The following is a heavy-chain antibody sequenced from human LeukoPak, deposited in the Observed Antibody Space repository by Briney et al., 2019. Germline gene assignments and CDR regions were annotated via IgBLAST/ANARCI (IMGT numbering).Heavy chain of an antibody. V-gene: IGHV4-34*01. CDR1: GGALNGYY. CDR2: IYQSGTT. Sequence: SETLSLTCAVYGGALNGYYWTWIRQAPGMGLEWGAEIYQSGTTNYNPSLERRVTMSRDTSKKQLSLKVSLVTAADTAVYYCARATFRGATGHFHYGMDVWGQGTTVTVSS. J-gene: IGHJ6*02. CDR3: ARATFRGATGHFHYGMDV. D-gene: IGHD3-16*01.